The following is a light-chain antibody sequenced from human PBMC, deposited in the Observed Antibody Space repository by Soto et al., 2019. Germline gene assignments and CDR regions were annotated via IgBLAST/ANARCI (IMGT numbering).Light chain of an antibody. Sequence: QSVLTQPPSASGTPGQTVIVSCSGSNSNIEHNTVNWYQQLPGAAPKLLVYGHNQRPSGVPDRFSGSRSGASASLSISVLQSEDEAVYYCAAWDGSLNGWVFGGGTTLTVL. CDR2: GHN. J-gene: IGLJ3*02. CDR3: AAWDGSLNGWV. CDR1: NSNIEHNT. V-gene: IGLV1-44*01.